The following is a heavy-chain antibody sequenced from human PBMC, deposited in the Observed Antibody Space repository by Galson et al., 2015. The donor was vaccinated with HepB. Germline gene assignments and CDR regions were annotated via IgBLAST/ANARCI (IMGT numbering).Heavy chain of an antibody. D-gene: IGHD4-23*01. Sequence: SLRLSCAASGFTFSSYTMNWVRQPPGKGLELVSSISRTSFNIYYADSMKGRFTISRDNANTSLYLYLNSLRVDDTAVYYCARENGGNFDYWGQGTLVTVSS. CDR1: GFTFSSYT. V-gene: IGHV3-21*06. J-gene: IGHJ4*02. CDR2: ISRTSFNI. CDR3: ARENGGNFDY.